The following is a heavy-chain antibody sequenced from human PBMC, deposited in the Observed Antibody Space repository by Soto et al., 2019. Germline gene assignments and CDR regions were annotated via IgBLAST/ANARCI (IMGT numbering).Heavy chain of an antibody. J-gene: IGHJ5*02. CDR1: VGSVSSATYF. D-gene: IGHD6-19*01. V-gene: IGHV4-61*01. Sequence: SETLSLTCPVSVGSVSSATYFWSWVRQPPGRGLEWIAYILHSGSAMYNPSLKSRVTILLNTSKTQFSLRLTSVTAADTAVYYCARGMYNSGWNLDLWGQGSVVTVS. CDR3: ARGMYNSGWNLDL. CDR2: ILHSGSA.